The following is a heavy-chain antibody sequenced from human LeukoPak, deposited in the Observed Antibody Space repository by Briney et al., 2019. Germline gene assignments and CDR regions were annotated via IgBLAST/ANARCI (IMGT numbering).Heavy chain of an antibody. J-gene: IGHJ4*02. CDR2: IKHDGSEK. V-gene: IGHV3-7*01. Sequence: PGGSLRLSCAASGFTFTNYWMSWVRQAPGEGLEWVANIKHDGSEKYYVDSVEGRFTISRDNAENSLSLQMNSLRGEDTAVCYCVRALGSSSADYWGQGTLVTVSS. D-gene: IGHD6-6*01. CDR3: VRALGSSSADY. CDR1: GFTFTNYW.